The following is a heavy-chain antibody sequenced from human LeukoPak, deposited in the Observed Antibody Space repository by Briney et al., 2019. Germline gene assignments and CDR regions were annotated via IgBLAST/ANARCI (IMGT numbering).Heavy chain of an antibody. CDR2: MNPDSGVT. V-gene: IGHV1-2*02. CDR1: GYSFTTYW. Sequence: ASVKVSCRASGYSFTTYWIHWVRQAPGQGLEWMGCMNPDSGVTGYAQTFQGRVTMTRDTSINTAYMHLSSLRPDDTAVYFCARDPGCLQPDYWGQGTLVTVPS. J-gene: IGHJ4*02. D-gene: IGHD1-1*01. CDR3: ARDPGCLQPDY.